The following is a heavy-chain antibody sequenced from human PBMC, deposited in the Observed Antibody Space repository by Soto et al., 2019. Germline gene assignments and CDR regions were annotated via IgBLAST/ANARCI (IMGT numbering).Heavy chain of an antibody. CDR1: GGTFSSYA. J-gene: IGHJ4*02. V-gene: IGHV1-69*01. CDR3: ARQNGMYGSVSYHFDY. Sequence: QVQLVQSGAEVKKPGSSVKVSCKASGGTFSSYAIGWVRQAPGQGLEWMGGIIPIFATANYAQDFQGRVTITADESTSTAYMVLSSLRSEDTAVYYCARQNGMYGSVSYHFDYWGQGTLVTVSS. CDR2: IIPIFATA. D-gene: IGHD3-10*01.